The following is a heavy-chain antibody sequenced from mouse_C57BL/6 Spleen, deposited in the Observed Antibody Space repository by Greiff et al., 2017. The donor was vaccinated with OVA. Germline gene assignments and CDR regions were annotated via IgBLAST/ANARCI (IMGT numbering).Heavy chain of an antibody. CDR2: INPGSGGT. CDR3: ARGYFDY. J-gene: IGHJ2*01. Sequence: VQLQESGAELVRPGTSVKVSCKASGYAFTNYLIEWVKQRPGQGLEWIGVINPGSGGTNYNEKFKGKATLTADKSSSTAYMQLSSLTSEDSAVYFCARGYFDYWGQGTTLTVSS. CDR1: GYAFTNYL. V-gene: IGHV1-54*01.